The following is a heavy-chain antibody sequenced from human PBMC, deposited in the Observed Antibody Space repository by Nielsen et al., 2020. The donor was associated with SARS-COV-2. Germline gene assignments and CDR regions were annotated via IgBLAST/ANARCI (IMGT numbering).Heavy chain of an antibody. V-gene: IGHV1-69*06. CDR1: GYTFTGYY. CDR3: ARDFRWLFSDP. D-gene: IGHD3-22*01. Sequence: SVKVSCKASGYTFTGYYMHWVRQAPGQGLEWMGGIIPIFGTANYAQKFQGRVTITADKSTSTAYMELSSLRSEDTAVYYCARDFRWLFSDPWGQGTLVTVSS. CDR2: IIPIFGTA. J-gene: IGHJ5*02.